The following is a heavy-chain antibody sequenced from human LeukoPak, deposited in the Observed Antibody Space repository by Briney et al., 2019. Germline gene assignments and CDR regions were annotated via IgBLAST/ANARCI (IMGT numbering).Heavy chain of an antibody. Sequence: ASVKVSCKASGYTFTGYYMHWVRRAPGQGLEWMGWINPNSGGTNYAQKFQGWVTMTRDTSISTAYMELSRLRSDDTAVYYCARGPATIWYLDYWGQGTLVTVSS. CDR1: GYTFTGYY. V-gene: IGHV1-2*04. J-gene: IGHJ4*02. CDR2: INPNSGGT. D-gene: IGHD5-12*01. CDR3: ARGPATIWYLDY.